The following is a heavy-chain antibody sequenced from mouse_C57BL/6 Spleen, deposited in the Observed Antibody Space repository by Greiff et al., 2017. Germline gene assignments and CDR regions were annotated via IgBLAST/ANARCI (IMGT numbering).Heavy chain of an antibody. J-gene: IGHJ2*01. D-gene: IGHD2-5*01. CDR2: IDPETGGT. Sequence: QVQLQQSGAELVRPGASVTLSCKASGSTFTDYEMHWVKQTPVHGLEWIGAIDPETGGTAYNQKFKGQAILTADKPSSTAYMELRSLTSEDAAVDYCTRSDYSNYRYAFDYGGQGTTRTVSA. CDR1: GSTFTDYE. CDR3: TRSDYSNYRYAFDY. V-gene: IGHV1-15*01.